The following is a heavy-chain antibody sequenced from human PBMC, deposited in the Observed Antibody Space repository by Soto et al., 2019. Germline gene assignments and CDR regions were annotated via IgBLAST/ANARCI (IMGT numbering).Heavy chain of an antibody. CDR3: CRSIATVGNSYYGLDV. CDR1: GFTFSDYY. CDR2: ARNRANGYTT. V-gene: IGHV3-72*01. J-gene: IGHJ6*02. D-gene: IGHD6-13*01. Sequence: EVQLVESGGGLVQPGGSLRLSCAPSGFTFSDYYIDWVRQAPGKGLEWVGRARNRANGYTTQYAPSVKGRFTFSRDDSVNSLYLEMTALRAEDTAIYYCCRSIATVGNSYYGLDVWGQGTTVTVSS.